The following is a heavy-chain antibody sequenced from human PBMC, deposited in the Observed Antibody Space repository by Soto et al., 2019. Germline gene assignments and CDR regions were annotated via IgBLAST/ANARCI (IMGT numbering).Heavy chain of an antibody. D-gene: IGHD6-19*01. CDR2: TSAYKGNT. CDR3: ARRQWLVGGYYYGMDV. V-gene: IGHV1-18*01. Sequence: ASVKVSCKASGYTFTSYGISWVRQAPGQGLERMGWTSAYKGNTNYAQKLLGRVTMTTDTSTCTAYMELRCLRSDDTAVYYCARRQWLVGGYYYGMDVWGQGTTVTVSS. J-gene: IGHJ6*02. CDR1: GYTFTSYG.